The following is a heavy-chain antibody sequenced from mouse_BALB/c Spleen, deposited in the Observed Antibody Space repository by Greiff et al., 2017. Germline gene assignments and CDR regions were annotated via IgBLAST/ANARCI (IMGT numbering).Heavy chain of an antibody. Sequence: EVQGVESGGGLVKPGGSLKLSCAASGFTFSDYYMYWVRQTPEKRLEWVATISDGGSYTYYPDSVKGRFTISRDNAKNNLYLQMSSLKSEDTAMYYCARGYGYHYAMDYWGQGTSVTVSS. J-gene: IGHJ4*01. V-gene: IGHV5-4*02. CDR2: ISDGGSYT. CDR1: GFTFSDYY. CDR3: ARGYGYHYAMDY. D-gene: IGHD2-2*01.